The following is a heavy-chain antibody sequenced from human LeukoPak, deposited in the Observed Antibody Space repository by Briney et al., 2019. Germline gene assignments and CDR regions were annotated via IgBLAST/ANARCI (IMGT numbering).Heavy chain of an antibody. CDR1: GYTFTSYD. Sequence: ASVKVSCKASGYTFTSYDINWVRQATGQGLEWMGWMNPNSGNTGYAQKFQGRVTITRNTSISTAYMELSRLRSEDTAVYYCARGTSGDYGANWFDPWGQGTLVTVSS. CDR2: MNPNSGNT. CDR3: ARGTSGDYGANWFDP. J-gene: IGHJ5*02. V-gene: IGHV1-8*03. D-gene: IGHD4-17*01.